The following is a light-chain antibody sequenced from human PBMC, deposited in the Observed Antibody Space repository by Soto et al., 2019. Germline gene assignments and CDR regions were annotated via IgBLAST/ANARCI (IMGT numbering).Light chain of an antibody. V-gene: IGKV1-5*01. CDR1: QTLSSW. CDR2: HAS. J-gene: IGKJ1*01. Sequence: TSGASQTLSSWLAWYQQKPGTAPKVLIYHASNLQSGVPSRFSGSGSGTEFTLTIWSWDPDDSATYFCRQKNSYAFGQGTKVDIK. CDR3: RQKNSYA.